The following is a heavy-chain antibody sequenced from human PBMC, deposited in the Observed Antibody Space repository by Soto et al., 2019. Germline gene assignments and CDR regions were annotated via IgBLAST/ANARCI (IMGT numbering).Heavy chain of an antibody. CDR2: ISWNSGSI. D-gene: IGHD2-2*01. CDR1: GFSFNDYA. J-gene: IGHJ4*02. CDR3: AKGLAGSTSRPFHY. V-gene: IGHV3-9*01. Sequence: EVQLVESGGGLVQPGRSLRLSCVASGFSFNDYAMHWVRQAPGKGLEWVSGISWNSGSIGYADFVKGRFTSSRDNAKKSLYLEMNSLRPEDTALYYCAKGLAGSTSRPFHYWGQGTLVTVSS.